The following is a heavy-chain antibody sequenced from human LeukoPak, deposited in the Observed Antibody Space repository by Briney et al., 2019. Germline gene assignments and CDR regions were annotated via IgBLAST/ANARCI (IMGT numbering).Heavy chain of an antibody. CDR2: ISGSAGST. CDR1: GFTFDNYA. J-gene: IGHJ4*02. V-gene: IGHV3-23*01. CDR3: AKGDTVFRGGPDY. Sequence: PGGSLRLSYGASGFTFDNYAMRWVRQAPGKGLEWVSSISGSAGSTYYADSVKGRFTISRDNSKNTLYLQLNSMRAEDTAFYYCAKGDTVFRGGPDYWGQGTLVTVSS. D-gene: IGHD3-10*01.